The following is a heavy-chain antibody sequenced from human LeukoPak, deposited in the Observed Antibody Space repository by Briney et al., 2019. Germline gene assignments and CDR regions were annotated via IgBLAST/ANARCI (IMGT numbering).Heavy chain of an antibody. CDR3: ARDRGSSGNDYYFDY. CDR1: GGSISSYY. V-gene: IGHV4-59*01. Sequence: SETLSLTCIVSGGSISSYYWTWIRQPPGKGLEWIGNIYNGGSTNYNPSLKSRVTISADTSKNQFSLKVTSVTAADTAVYYCARDRGSSGNDYYFDYWGQGTLVTVSS. D-gene: IGHD6-25*01. J-gene: IGHJ4*02. CDR2: IYNGGST.